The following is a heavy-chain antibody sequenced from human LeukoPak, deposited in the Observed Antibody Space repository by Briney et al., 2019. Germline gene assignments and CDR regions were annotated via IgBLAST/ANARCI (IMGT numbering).Heavy chain of an antibody. CDR3: ARRIAAAGLDAFDI. Sequence: SETLSLTCTVSGGSISSYYWSWIRQPPGKGLEWIGYIYYSGSTNYNPSLKSRVTISVDTSKNQFSLKLSSVTAADTAVYYCARRIAAAGLDAFDIWGQGTMVTVSS. V-gene: IGHV4-59*01. CDR1: GGSISSYY. J-gene: IGHJ3*02. CDR2: IYYSGST. D-gene: IGHD6-13*01.